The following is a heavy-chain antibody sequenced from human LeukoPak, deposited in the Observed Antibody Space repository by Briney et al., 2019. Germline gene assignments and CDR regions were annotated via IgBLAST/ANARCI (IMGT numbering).Heavy chain of an antibody. CDR3: AKDLGDPRYYYDSSGSLDY. CDR1: GFTFDDYA. V-gene: IGHV3-43*02. J-gene: IGHJ4*02. CDR2: ISGDGGST. Sequence: GGSLRLSCAASGFTFDDYAMHWVRQPPGKGLEWVSLISGDGGSTYSADSVKGRFTISRDNSKNSLYLQMNSLRTEDTALYYCAKDLGDPRYYYDSSGSLDYWGQGTLVTVSS. D-gene: IGHD3-22*01.